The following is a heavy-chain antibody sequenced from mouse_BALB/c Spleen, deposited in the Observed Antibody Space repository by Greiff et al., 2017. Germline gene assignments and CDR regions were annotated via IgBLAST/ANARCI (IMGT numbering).Heavy chain of an antibody. J-gene: IGHJ2*01. CDR3: ARNYRYDAYYFDY. D-gene: IGHD2-14*01. CDR2: IYPGNGDT. CDR1: GYTFTSYN. V-gene: IGHV1-12*01. Sequence: LQQPGAELVKPGASVTMSCKASGYTFTSYNMHWVKQTPGQGLEWIGAIYPGNGDTSYNQKFKGKATLTADKSSSTAYMQLSSLTSEDSAVYYCARNYRYDAYYFDYWGQGTTLTVSS.